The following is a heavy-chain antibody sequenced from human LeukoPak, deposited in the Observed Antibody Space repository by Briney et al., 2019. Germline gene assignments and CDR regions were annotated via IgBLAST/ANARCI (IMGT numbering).Heavy chain of an antibody. D-gene: IGHD2-2*01. Sequence: GGSLRLSCAASGFTFSSYWMSWVRQAPGKGLEWVANIKQDGSEKYYVDSVKGRFTIFRDNAKNSLYLQMNSLRAEDTAVYYCAKPDIVVVPAAIVSWGQGTLVTVSS. CDR3: AKPDIVVVPAAIVS. V-gene: IGHV3-7*01. CDR2: IKQDGSEK. J-gene: IGHJ5*02. CDR1: GFTFSSYW.